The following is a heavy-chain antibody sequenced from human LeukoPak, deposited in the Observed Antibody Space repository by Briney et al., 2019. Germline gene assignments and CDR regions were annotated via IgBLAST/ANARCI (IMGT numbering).Heavy chain of an antibody. D-gene: IGHD5-12*01. CDR1: GYFSTNYY. CDR3: ARQVATKGEWAFDV. V-gene: IGHV4-38-2*02. CDR2: IRHDGHT. Sequence: SETLSLTCTVSGYFSTNYYWAWIRQPPGKGLEWIASIRHDGHTYYNASLKSQVTISIDMSRNQFSLRLNSLTAADTAVYYCARQVATKGEWAFDVWGQGTMVTVSS. J-gene: IGHJ3*01.